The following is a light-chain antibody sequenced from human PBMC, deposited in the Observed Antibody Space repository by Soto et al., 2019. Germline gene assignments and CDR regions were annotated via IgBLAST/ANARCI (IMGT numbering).Light chain of an antibody. V-gene: IGKV3-11*01. CDR1: QSVSSY. J-gene: IGKJ4*01. Sequence: EVVLTQSPDTLSLSPGGSATLSCRASQSVSSYLAWYQQRPGQALRLLIYDVSKRATGIPARFSGSGSRTDFTLTITSLEPEYFAIYFCHQRSNWPLTFGGGTKLEI. CDR3: HQRSNWPLT. CDR2: DVS.